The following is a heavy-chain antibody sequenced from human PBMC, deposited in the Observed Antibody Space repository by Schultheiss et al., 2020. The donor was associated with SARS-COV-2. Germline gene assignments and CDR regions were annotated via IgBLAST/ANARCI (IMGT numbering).Heavy chain of an antibody. Sequence: ASVKVSCKASGYTFTGYYMHWVRQAPGQGLEWMGWINPNSGGTNYAQKFQGWVTMTTDTSTSTAYMELRSLRSDDTAVYYCARDAVAGEEYFQHWGQGTLVTVSS. D-gene: IGHD6-19*01. CDR3: ARDAVAGEEYFQH. CDR1: GYTFTGYY. J-gene: IGHJ1*01. CDR2: INPNSGGT. V-gene: IGHV1-2*04.